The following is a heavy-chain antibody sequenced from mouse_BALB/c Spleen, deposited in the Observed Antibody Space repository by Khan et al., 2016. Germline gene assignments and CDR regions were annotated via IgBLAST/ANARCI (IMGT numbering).Heavy chain of an antibody. CDR3: TRSLLLRRDFFDY. CDR2: ISYSGIT. Sequence: EVQLQESGPGLVKPSQSLSLTCTVTGYSITSEYAWNWIRQFPGNKLEWMGYISYSGITNYNPSLKSRISITRDTSKNQFFLQLNSVTTEDTATYYGTRSLLLRRDFFDYWGQGTTLTVSS. V-gene: IGHV3-2*02. CDR1: GYSITSEYA. D-gene: IGHD1-2*01. J-gene: IGHJ2*01.